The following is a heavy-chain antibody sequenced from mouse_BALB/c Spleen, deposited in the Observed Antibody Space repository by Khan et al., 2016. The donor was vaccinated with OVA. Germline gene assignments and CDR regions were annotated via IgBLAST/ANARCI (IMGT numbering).Heavy chain of an antibody. Sequence: EVELVESGGGLVQPGGSRKLSCAASGFTFIDYGMAWVRQTPGKGPEWIAFISSVAYSIYYADTVTGRFTISRENAKNTLDLEMSSLRSDDTAMYYCVRGGFAYWGQGTLVTVSA. CDR1: GFTFIDYG. CDR3: VRGGFAY. J-gene: IGHJ3*01. CDR2: ISSVAYSI. V-gene: IGHV5-15*02.